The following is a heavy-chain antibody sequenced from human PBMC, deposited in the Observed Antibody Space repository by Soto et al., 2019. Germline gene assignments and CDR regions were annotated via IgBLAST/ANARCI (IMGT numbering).Heavy chain of an antibody. Sequence: QVQLQESGPGLVKPSQTLSLTCTVSGGSIASGGYYWSWIRQDTGKGLEWIGYIYYGGNTYYNPSLKSRITISVDTSKNQFTLKLSSVTAADTAVYYCARGGLYFGDADEAPDNWGQGTLVTVSS. CDR1: GGSIASGGYY. CDR2: IYYGGNT. D-gene: IGHD4-17*01. J-gene: IGHJ4*02. CDR3: ARGGLYFGDADEAPDN. V-gene: IGHV4-31*03.